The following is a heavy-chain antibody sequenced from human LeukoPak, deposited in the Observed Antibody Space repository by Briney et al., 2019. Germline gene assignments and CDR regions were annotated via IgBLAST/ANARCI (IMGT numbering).Heavy chain of an antibody. CDR1: GFTFRSNA. V-gene: IGHV3-23*01. CDR2: LTGSGDKT. D-gene: IGHD6-13*01. J-gene: IGHJ4*02. CDR3: AKLRSGGPAAGNY. Sequence: PGGSLRLSCAASGFTFRSNAMSWVRQAPGKGLEWVSGLTGSGDKTYYADSVEGRFTISRDNSKNTLYLQMNSLRAEDTAVYYCAKLRSGGPAAGNYWGQGTLVTVSS.